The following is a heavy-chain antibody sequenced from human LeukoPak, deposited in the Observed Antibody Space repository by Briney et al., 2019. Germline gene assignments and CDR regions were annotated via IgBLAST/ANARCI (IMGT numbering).Heavy chain of an antibody. CDR2: IDARGRGD. V-gene: IGHV3-21*01. CDR3: AREVFIHQDLDY. D-gene: IGHD1-14*01. J-gene: IGHJ4*02. Sequence: GGSLRLSCAATGFTFSRSSMNWVRQAPGKGLEWVSSIDARGRGDYYADSVRGRFTISRDNAGNSLYLQMNSLRAEDTAVYYCAREVFIHQDLDYWGQGTLVTVSS. CDR1: GFTFSRSS.